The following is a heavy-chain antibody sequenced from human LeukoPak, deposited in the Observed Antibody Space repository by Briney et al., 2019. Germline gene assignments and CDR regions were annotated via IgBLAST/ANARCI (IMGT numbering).Heavy chain of an antibody. D-gene: IGHD1-20*01. CDR1: GGSISSGDYY. CDR3: ARVRSHNWCFDY. CDR2: IYYSGST. J-gene: IGHJ4*02. Sequence: PSETLSLTCTVSGGSISSGDYYWSWIRQPPGKGLEWIGYIYYSGSTYYNPSLKSRVTISVDTSKNQFSLKLSPVTAADTAVYYCARVRSHNWCFDYWGQGTLVTVSS. V-gene: IGHV4-30-4*01.